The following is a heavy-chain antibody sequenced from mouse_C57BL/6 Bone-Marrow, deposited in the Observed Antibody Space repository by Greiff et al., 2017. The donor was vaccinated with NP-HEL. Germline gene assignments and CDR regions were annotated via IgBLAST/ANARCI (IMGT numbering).Heavy chain of an antibody. J-gene: IGHJ2*01. Sequence: QVQLKESGAELVKPGASVKLSCKASGYTFTEYTIHWVKQRSGQGLEWIGWFYPGSGSKKYNEKFKDKATVTADKSSSTVYMELSRLTSEDSAVYVCARQGNGPYYFDYWGQGTTLTVSS. CDR2: FYPGSGSK. CDR1: GYTFTEYT. V-gene: IGHV1-62-2*01. CDR3: ARQGNGPYYFDY.